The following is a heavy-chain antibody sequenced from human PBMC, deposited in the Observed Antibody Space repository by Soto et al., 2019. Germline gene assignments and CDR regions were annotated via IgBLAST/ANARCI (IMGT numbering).Heavy chain of an antibody. CDR3: ARVLSTNLRPDY. CDR1: GYTFTSYD. D-gene: IGHD1-1*01. Sequence: QVQLVQSGAEVKKPGASVKVSCKASGYTFTSYDINWVRQATGQGLEWMGWMNPNSGNTGYAKKFQGRVTMTRNTSISTAYMELSSLRCEDTAVYYCARVLSTNLRPDYWGQGTLVTVSS. J-gene: IGHJ4*02. CDR2: MNPNSGNT. V-gene: IGHV1-8*01.